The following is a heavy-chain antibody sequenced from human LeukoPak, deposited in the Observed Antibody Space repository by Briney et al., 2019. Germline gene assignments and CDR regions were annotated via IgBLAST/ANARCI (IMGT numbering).Heavy chain of an antibody. CDR3: AKDLRPSRPAARSYFDY. V-gene: IGHV3-23*01. Sequence: GGSLRLSCAASGFTFSSFAMSWVRQAPGKGLEWVSGISGSGGSTYSADSVKGRFTISRDNSKNTLNLQMNSLRAEDTAIYYCAKDLRPSRPAARSYFDYWGEGTLVTVS. J-gene: IGHJ4*02. D-gene: IGHD6-6*01. CDR1: GFTFSSFA. CDR2: ISGSGGST.